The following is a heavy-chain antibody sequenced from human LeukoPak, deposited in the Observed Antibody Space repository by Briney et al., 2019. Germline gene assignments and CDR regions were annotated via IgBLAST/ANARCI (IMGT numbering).Heavy chain of an antibody. V-gene: IGHV3-23*01. CDR1: GFTFSSYA. CDR2: ISGSGVST. D-gene: IGHD5-24*01. J-gene: IGHJ4*02. CDR3: AKFRDGYNAFDF. Sequence: PGGSLRLSCAASGFTFSSYAMSWVRQAPGKGLEWVSAISGSGVSTYYADSVKGRFTISRDNSKNTLYLQMNSLRVEDTAVYYCAKFRDGYNAFDFWGQGTLVTVSS.